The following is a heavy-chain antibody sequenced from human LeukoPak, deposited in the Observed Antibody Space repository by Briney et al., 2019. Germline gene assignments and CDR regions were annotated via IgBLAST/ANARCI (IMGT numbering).Heavy chain of an antibody. CDR2: INHSGST. J-gene: IGHJ6*03. Sequence: PSETLSLTCAVYGGSFSGYYWSWIRQPPGKGREWIGEINHSGSTNYNPSLKSRVTISVDTSKNQFSLKLSSVTAADTAVYYCARDPQVSAAGTSPPPMDVWGKGTTVTVSS. CDR1: GGSFSGYY. V-gene: IGHV4-34*01. CDR3: ARDPQVSAAGTSPPPMDV. D-gene: IGHD6-13*01.